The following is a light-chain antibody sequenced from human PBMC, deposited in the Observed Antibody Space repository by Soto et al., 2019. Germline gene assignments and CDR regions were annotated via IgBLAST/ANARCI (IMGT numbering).Light chain of an antibody. CDR2: GAS. CDR3: QQYNNWPIT. Sequence: EIVLTHSPGTLSLSPGERATLSCRASQSVTNSYLAWYQQKPGQAPRLLIYGASTRATGIPARFSGNGSGTEFTLTISSLQSEDFAIYYCQQYNNWPITFGQGTRLEI. J-gene: IGKJ5*01. V-gene: IGKV3-15*01. CDR1: QSVTNSY.